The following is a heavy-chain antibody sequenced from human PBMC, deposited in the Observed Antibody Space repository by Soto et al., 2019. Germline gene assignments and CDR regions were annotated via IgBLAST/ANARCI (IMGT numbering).Heavy chain of an antibody. CDR2: VSPYNGDT. CDR1: GYTFTTYG. J-gene: IGHJ6*02. V-gene: IGHV1-18*04. CDR3: AREVGHMDV. Sequence: ASAKVSCKAFGYTFTTYGINWVRQAPGQGLEWMGWVSPYNGDTTYAQKVQGRVTMTTDTSTRTAYLELRSLRSDDTAVYYCAREVGHMDVWGQGTTVTVSS.